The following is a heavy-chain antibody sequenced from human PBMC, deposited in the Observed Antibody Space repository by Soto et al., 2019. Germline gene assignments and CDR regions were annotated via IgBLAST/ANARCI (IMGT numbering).Heavy chain of an antibody. CDR3: ARENRITIFGVVNAWFDP. CDR2: ISSSSSYI. J-gene: IGHJ5*02. V-gene: IGHV3-21*01. CDR1: GFTFSSYS. Sequence: KPGGSLRLSCAASGFTFSSYSMNWVRQAPGKGLEWVSSISSSSSYIYYADSVKGRFTISRDNAKNSLYLQMNGLRAEDTAVYYCARENRITIFGVVNAWFDPWGQGTLVTVSS. D-gene: IGHD3-3*01.